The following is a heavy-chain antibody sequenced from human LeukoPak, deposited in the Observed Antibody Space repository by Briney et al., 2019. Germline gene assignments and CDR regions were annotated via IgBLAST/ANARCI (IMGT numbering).Heavy chain of an antibody. Sequence: ASVKVSCKASGYTITGYYIHWVRQAPGQGLEWMGWINPNTGGTDYAQKFQGRVTMTRDTSISTAYMELSRLRSDDTAVYYCARVKNYYDSSGYLYYFDYWGQGTLVTVSS. CDR3: ARVKNYYDSSGYLYYFDY. V-gene: IGHV1-2*02. J-gene: IGHJ4*02. CDR2: INPNTGGT. CDR1: GYTITGYY. D-gene: IGHD3-22*01.